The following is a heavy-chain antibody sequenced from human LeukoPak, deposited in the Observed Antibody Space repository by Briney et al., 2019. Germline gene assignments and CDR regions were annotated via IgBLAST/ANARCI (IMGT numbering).Heavy chain of an antibody. V-gene: IGHV1-24*01. Sequence: ASVKVSCKVSGYTLSEVSMHWVRQAPGKGLEWMGAPDPEVDETTYAQKFQGRFTMTEDTSTDTAFMELSSLTSDDTAVYYCATDRIVEVNFEAFQIWGQGTMVTVSS. CDR2: PDPEVDET. CDR3: ATDRIVEVNFEAFQI. D-gene: IGHD1-26*01. J-gene: IGHJ3*02. CDR1: GYTLSEVS.